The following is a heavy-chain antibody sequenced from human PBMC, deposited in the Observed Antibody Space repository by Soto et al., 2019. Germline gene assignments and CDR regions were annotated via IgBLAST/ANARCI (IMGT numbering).Heavy chain of an antibody. CDR1: GFTFDDYA. J-gene: IGHJ1*01. CDR3: VKDESINWYSGHFRH. Sequence: EVQLVESGGGLVQPGRSLRLSCAASGFTFDDYAMHWVRQVLGKGLEWVSGINWNSGSIGYGDSVKGRFAISRDNAKNSLHLQMNSLSAEDTAFYYCVKDESINWYSGHFRHWGQGTLVTVSS. D-gene: IGHD6-13*01. V-gene: IGHV3-9*01. CDR2: INWNSGSI.